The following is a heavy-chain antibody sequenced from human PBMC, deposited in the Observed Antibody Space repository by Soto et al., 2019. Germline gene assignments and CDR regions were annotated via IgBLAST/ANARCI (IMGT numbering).Heavy chain of an antibody. CDR1: GFTFSSYE. D-gene: IGHD2-2*02. Sequence: EVQLVESGGGLVQPGGSLRLSCAASGFTFSSYEMNWVRQAPGKGLEWVSYISSSGSTIYYADSVKGRFTISRDNAKNSLYLQMNSLRAKDTAVYYCARGTYCSSTSCYRGYYYYGMDVWGQGTTVTVSS. CDR2: ISSSGSTI. J-gene: IGHJ6*02. CDR3: ARGTYCSSTSCYRGYYYYGMDV. V-gene: IGHV3-48*03.